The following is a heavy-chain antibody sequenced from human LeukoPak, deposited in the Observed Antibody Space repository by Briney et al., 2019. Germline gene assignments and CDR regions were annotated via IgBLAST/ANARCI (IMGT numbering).Heavy chain of an antibody. CDR1: GGSITGDY. CDR2: INYSGST. D-gene: IGHD6-19*01. CDR3: AKGAGWYGY. Sequence: PSETLSLTCTVSGGSITGDYWSWLRQPPAEGLEWIGYINYSGSTNYNPSLNSRVTISLDMSKNQFSLNLNSVTAADTAVYYCAKGAGWYGYWGQGTLVTVSS. J-gene: IGHJ4*02. V-gene: IGHV4-59*01.